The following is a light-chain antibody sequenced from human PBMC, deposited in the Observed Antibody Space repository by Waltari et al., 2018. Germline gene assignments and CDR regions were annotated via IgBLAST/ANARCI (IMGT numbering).Light chain of an antibody. Sequence: EIVLTQSPGTLSLSPGDRATLSCRASHSVSSNNLAWYQQKPGQAPRLLIYAASSRATGITDRFSGSGSGTDFTRTISRVEPEDFAVYYCQQYANSPRTFGQGTKVEIK. J-gene: IGKJ1*01. CDR1: HSVSSNN. V-gene: IGKV3-20*01. CDR2: AAS. CDR3: QQYANSPRT.